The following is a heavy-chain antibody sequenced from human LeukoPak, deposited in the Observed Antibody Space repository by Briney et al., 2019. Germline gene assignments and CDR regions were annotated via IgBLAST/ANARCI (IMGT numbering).Heavy chain of an antibody. D-gene: IGHD2-15*01. CDR2: TSYSGTS. Sequence: SETLSLTCTVSGGSISDGTYLWAWIRQPPGKGLEWIGSTSYSGTSYYNPSLKSRVTVSLDTSMNQFSLRLSSVTAADTAVYYCARHGNIVVVVAARGFDPWGQGTLVTVSS. V-gene: IGHV4-39*01. J-gene: IGHJ5*02. CDR3: ARHGNIVVVVAARGFDP. CDR1: GGSISDGTYL.